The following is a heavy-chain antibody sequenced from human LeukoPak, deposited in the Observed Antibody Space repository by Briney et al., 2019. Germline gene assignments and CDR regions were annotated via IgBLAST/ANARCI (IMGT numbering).Heavy chain of an antibody. CDR1: GFTFSSYS. D-gene: IGHD3-22*01. V-gene: IGHV3-21*03. J-gene: IGHJ3*01. CDR3: AIARYYYDSSGTGGGF. Sequence: GGSLRLSCAASGFTFSSYSMNWVRQAPGKGLKWFSSISSRSSYIYYADSVEGRFTISRHNAKNSLYLQMNSLRAEDTAVYYCAIARYYYDSSGTGGGFWGQGTMVTVSS. CDR2: ISSRSSYI.